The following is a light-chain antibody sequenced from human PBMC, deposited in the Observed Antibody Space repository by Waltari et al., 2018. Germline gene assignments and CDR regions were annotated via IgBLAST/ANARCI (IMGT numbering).Light chain of an antibody. Sequence: DNQMTPSPSTLSASVGDRVPITCRARQSINSWLAWYQQKPGQAPSLLIYKTGKSGSGVPSRFSGSGSGTEFTLTSTSLQPDDFATYYCHHYGSGTFGQGTRVEIK. V-gene: IGKV1-5*03. CDR1: QSINSW. CDR3: HHYGSGT. CDR2: KTG. J-gene: IGKJ1*01.